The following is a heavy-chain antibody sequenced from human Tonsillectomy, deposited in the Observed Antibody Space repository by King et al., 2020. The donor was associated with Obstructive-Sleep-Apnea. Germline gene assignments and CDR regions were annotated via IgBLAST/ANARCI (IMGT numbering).Heavy chain of an antibody. D-gene: IGHD3-22*01. CDR2: ISSSSSTI. J-gene: IGHJ4*02. CDR3: AREDEGYSDSSGYWYYFDY. Sequence: EVQLVESGGGLVQPGGSLRLSCAASGFTFSSYAINWVRQAPGKGLEWISYISSSSSTIYYADSVKGRFTISRDNAKHSLYLQMNSLRAEDTAVYYWAREDEGYSDSSGYWYYFDYWGQGTLLTVSS. V-gene: IGHV3-48*01. CDR1: GFTFSSYA.